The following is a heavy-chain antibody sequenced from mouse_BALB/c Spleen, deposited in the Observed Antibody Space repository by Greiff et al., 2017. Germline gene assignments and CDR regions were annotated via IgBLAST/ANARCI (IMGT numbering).Heavy chain of an antibody. D-gene: IGHD2-4*01. J-gene: IGHJ4*01. V-gene: IGHV1S81*02. CDR2: INPSNGGT. Sequence: VQLQQSGAGLVKPGASVKLSCKASGYTFTSYYMYWVKQRPGQGLEWIGEINPSNGGTNFNEKFKSKATLTVDKSSSTAYIQLSSLTSEDSAVYYCTREDYDDAMDYWGQGTSVTVSS. CDR3: TREDYDDAMDY. CDR1: GYTFTSYY.